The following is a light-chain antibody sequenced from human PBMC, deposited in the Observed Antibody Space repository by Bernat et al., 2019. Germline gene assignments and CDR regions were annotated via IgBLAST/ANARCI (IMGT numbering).Light chain of an antibody. CDR2: AAS. V-gene: IGKV1-39*01. CDR1: QSIMSY. Sequence: DIQMAQSPSSLSASVGDRVTITCRSSQSIMSYLNWYQQKPGEAPKLLIYAASNLQSGAPSRFSGSGSGTDFTLTISSLQPEDVASYYCQQSYSGWTFGQRTKVEV. J-gene: IGKJ1*01. CDR3: QQSYSGWT.